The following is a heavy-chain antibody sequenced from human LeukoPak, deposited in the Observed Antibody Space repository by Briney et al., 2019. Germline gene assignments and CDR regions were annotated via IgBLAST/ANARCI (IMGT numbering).Heavy chain of an antibody. Sequence: ASVKVSCTASGGTFSSYAISWVRQAPGQGLEWMGGIIPIFGTANYAQKFQGRVTITADESTSTAYMELSSLRSEDTAVYYCANYYYDSSGYPVYAFDIWGQGTMVTVSS. CDR2: IIPIFGTA. CDR1: GGTFSSYA. D-gene: IGHD3-22*01. CDR3: ANYYYDSSGYPVYAFDI. V-gene: IGHV1-69*13. J-gene: IGHJ3*02.